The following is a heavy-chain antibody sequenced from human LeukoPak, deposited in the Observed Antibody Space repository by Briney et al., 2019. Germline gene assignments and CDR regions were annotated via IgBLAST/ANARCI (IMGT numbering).Heavy chain of an antibody. CDR2: ISYDGSNK. J-gene: IGHJ4*02. CDR3: ARDYYGSGSPPPYFDY. D-gene: IGHD3-10*01. CDR1: GFTFSSYA. V-gene: IGHV3-30-3*01. Sequence: GGSLRLSCAASGFTFSSYAMHWVRQAPGKGLEWVAVISYDGSNKYYADSVKGRFTISRDNSKNTLYLQMNSLRAEDTAVYYCARDYYGSGSPPPYFDYWGQGTLVTVSS.